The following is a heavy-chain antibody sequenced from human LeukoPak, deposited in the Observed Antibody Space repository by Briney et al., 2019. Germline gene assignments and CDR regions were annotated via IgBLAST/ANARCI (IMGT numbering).Heavy chain of an antibody. V-gene: IGHV3-23*01. CDR2: ISGSGGST. Sequence: GGSLRLSCAASGFTSSSYAMSWVRQAPGKGLEWVSAISGSGGSTYYADSVRGRFTISRDNSKNTLYLQMNSLRAEDTAVYYCAKKFRVGGCYDYWGQGTLVTVSS. CDR1: GFTSSSYA. D-gene: IGHD1-26*01. CDR3: AKKFRVGGCYDY. J-gene: IGHJ4*02.